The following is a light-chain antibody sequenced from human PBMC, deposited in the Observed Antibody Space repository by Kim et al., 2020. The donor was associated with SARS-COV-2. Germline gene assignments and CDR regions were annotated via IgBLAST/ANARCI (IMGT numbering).Light chain of an antibody. CDR1: SGTSSYA. V-gene: IGLV4-69*01. CDR2: VNRDGSH. Sequence: ASVQLTCILSSGTSSYAIAWHQQQPGKGPRFLMKVNRDGSHIKGDGIPDRFSGSTSGAERYLTISSLQPEDEADYYCQTWDTGIRVFGGGTQLTVL. J-gene: IGLJ3*02. CDR3: QTWDTGIRV.